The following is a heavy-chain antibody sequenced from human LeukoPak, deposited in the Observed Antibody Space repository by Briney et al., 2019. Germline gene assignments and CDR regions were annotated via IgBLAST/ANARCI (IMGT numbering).Heavy chain of an antibody. CDR1: GFTFSGSA. Sequence: GGSLRLSCAASGFTFSGSAMHWVRQASGKGLEWVGRIRSKANSYATACAASVKGRFTISRDDSKNTAYLQMNSLKTEDTAVYYCTRPSSTTVTTHPWGQGTMVTVSS. CDR3: TRPSSTTVTTHP. J-gene: IGHJ3*01. D-gene: IGHD4-17*01. CDR2: IRSKANSYAT. V-gene: IGHV3-73*01.